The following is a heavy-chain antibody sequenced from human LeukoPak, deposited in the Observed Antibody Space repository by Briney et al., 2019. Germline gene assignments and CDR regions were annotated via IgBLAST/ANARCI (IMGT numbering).Heavy chain of an antibody. Sequence: PGGSLRLSCAASGFTFSGSAMHWVRQASGKGLEWVGRIRSKANSYATAYAASVKGRFTISRDDSKNTAYLQMNSLKTEDTAVYYCTSVDTAMVTGKPFDYWGQGTLVTVSS. CDR3: TSVDTAMVTGKPFDY. D-gene: IGHD5-18*01. V-gene: IGHV3-73*01. CDR1: GFTFSGSA. CDR2: IRSKANSYAT. J-gene: IGHJ4*02.